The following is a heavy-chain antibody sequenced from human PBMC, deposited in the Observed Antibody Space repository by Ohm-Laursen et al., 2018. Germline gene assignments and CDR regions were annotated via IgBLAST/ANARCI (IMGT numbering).Heavy chain of an antibody. D-gene: IGHD6-13*01. CDR2: IYTSGST. V-gene: IGHV4-59*10. J-gene: IGHJ1*01. Sequence: PSDTLSLTCAVYGGSFSGYYWSWIRQPAGKGLEWIGRIYTSGSTNYNPSLKSRVTMSVDTSKNQFSLKLSSVTAADTAVYYCARGDSSSSTTEYFQHWGQGTLVTVSS. CDR3: ARGDSSSSTTEYFQH. CDR1: GGSFSGYY.